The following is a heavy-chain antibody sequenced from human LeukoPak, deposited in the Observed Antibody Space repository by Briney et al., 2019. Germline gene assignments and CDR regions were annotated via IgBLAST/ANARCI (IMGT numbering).Heavy chain of an antibody. D-gene: IGHD2-15*01. V-gene: IGHV3-72*01. CDR3: GRRPDCSGGSCFVDY. Sequence: PGGSLRLSCAASGFTFSSYTMNWVRQAPGKGLEWVGRSSNKAYSHTTQYAASVKGRFTISRDDSKNSLYLQMNSLKTEDTAVYYCGRRPDCSGGSCFVDYWGQGTLVTVSS. CDR2: SSNKAYSHTT. J-gene: IGHJ4*02. CDR1: GFTFSSYT.